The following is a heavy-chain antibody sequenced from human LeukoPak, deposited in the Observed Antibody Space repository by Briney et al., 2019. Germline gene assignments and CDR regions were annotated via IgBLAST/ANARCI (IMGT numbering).Heavy chain of an antibody. CDR1: GGSFSGYY. D-gene: IGHD2-2*01. CDR3: ARADCSSTSCYEAECFQH. CDR2: INHSGST. Sequence: PSETLSLTCAVYGGSFSGYYWSWIRQPPGKGLEWIGEINHSGSTNYNPSLKSRVTISVDTSKNQFSLKLSSVTAADTAVYYCARADCSSTSCYEAECFQHWGQGTLVTVSS. V-gene: IGHV4-34*01. J-gene: IGHJ1*01.